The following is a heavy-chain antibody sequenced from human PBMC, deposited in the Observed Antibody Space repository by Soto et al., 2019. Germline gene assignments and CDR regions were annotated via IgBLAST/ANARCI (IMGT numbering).Heavy chain of an antibody. CDR1: GGYISSYY. CDR2: IYYSGST. D-gene: IGHD6-13*01. J-gene: IGHJ3*02. V-gene: IGHV4-59*01. CDR3: ARVGYSSSWYSGGAFDI. Sequence: ETLSLPSTDSGGYISSYYWNWIRQPPGKGLEWIGYIYYSGSTNYNPSLKSRVTISVDTSKNQFSLKLSSVTAADTAVYYCARVGYSSSWYSGGAFDIWGQGTMATVS.